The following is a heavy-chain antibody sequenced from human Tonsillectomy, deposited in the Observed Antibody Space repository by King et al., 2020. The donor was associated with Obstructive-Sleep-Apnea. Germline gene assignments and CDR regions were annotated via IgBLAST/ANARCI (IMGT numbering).Heavy chain of an antibody. J-gene: IGHJ4*02. CDR2: ISYSGTT. Sequence: QLQESGPGLVKPSETLSLTCNVSGGSISSYFWSWIRQPPGKGLEWIGDISYSGTTKYNPILKSRVTISVDTSKNQFSLKLSSLTAADTAVYSCATHELELRPFDYWGQGALVTVSS. CDR1: GGSISSYF. D-gene: IGHD1-7*01. CDR3: ATHELELRPFDY. V-gene: IGHV4-59*08.